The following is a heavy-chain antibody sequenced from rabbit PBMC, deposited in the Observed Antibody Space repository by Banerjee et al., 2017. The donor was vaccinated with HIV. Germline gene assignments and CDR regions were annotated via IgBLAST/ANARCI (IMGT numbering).Heavy chain of an antibody. CDR2: INTGSSGST. CDR1: GFSFSSTYW. CDR3: ARAGHDGSGYDL. Sequence: QEQLVESGGGLVQPEGSLTLTRTASGFSFSSTYWICWVRQAPGKGLEWIGCINTGSSGSTVFASLAKGRFTIPRASTTTVTIQMTRMATANTATYFYARAGHDGSGYDLWGPGTLVTV. J-gene: IGHJ4*01. D-gene: IGHD8-1*01. V-gene: IGHV1S45*01.